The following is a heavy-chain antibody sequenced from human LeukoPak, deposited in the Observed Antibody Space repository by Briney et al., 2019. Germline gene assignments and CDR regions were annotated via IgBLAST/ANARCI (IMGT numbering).Heavy chain of an antibody. Sequence: PSETLSLTCTVSGGSISSYYWSWIRQPPGKGLEWIGYIYYSGSTNYNPSLKSRVTISVDTSKNQFSLKLSSVTAADTAVYYCARVISWATNLYGMDVWGQGATVTVSS. J-gene: IGHJ6*02. V-gene: IGHV4-59*01. CDR2: IYYSGST. D-gene: IGHD2-15*01. CDR3: ARVISWATNLYGMDV. CDR1: GGSISSYY.